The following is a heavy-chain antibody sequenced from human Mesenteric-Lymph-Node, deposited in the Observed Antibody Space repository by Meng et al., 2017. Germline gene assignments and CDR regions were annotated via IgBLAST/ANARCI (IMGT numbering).Heavy chain of an antibody. CDR3: ARDIMAGGYYYGMDV. CDR1: GGTFSSYA. CDR2: IIPIFGTA. V-gene: IGHV1-69*13. D-gene: IGHD3-16*01. J-gene: IGHJ6*02. Sequence: SVKVSCKASGGTFSSYAISWVRQAPGQGLEWMGGIIPIFGTANYAQKFQGRVAITADESTSTAYMELSSLRSEDTAVYYCARDIMAGGYYYGMDVWGQGNTVTVSS.